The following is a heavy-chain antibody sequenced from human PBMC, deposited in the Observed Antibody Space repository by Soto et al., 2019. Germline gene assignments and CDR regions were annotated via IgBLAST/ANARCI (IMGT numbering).Heavy chain of an antibody. V-gene: IGHV2-5*02. CDR3: ARRPEYGSSWLHQYYFYY. Sequence: QITLKESGPTLVKPTQTLTLTCTFSGFSLSTSGVGVGWIRQPPGKALEWLALIYWDDDKRYSPSLNSRLTSTKATYKIPVVLKMHNMDPVDPAVYYCARRPEYGSSWLHQYYFYYWGQGTLVTVSS. D-gene: IGHD6-13*01. CDR1: GFSLSTSGVG. CDR2: IYWDDDK. J-gene: IGHJ4*02.